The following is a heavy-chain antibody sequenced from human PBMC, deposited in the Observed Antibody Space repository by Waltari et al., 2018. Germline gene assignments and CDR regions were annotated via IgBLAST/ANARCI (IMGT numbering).Heavy chain of an antibody. D-gene: IGHD3-3*01. Sequence: QVQLQQWGAGLLKPSATLSLTCVVSGGSFRGYYWRGIRKPPGKGLEWLGVINHSGRTNYNPSLKSRVTISIDTSKIQFSLKLRSVTVADTAVYYCARANTIFGVIRTWYYMDVWGKGTPVTVSS. CDR3: ARANTIFGVIRTWYYMDV. CDR1: GGSFRGYY. J-gene: IGHJ6*03. CDR2: INHSGRT. V-gene: IGHV4-34*01.